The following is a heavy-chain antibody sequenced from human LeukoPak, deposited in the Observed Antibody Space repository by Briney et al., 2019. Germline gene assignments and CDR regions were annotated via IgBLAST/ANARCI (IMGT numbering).Heavy chain of an antibody. D-gene: IGHD3-10*01. CDR2: INPNSGGT. Sequence: GASVKVSCKASGYTFTRYYMHWVRQAPGQGLEWMGWINPNSGGTNYAQKFQGRVTMTRDTSISTAYMELSRLRSDDTAAYYCARDGNYYGSGSPSPASFDPWGQGTLVTVSS. CDR1: GYTFTRYY. J-gene: IGHJ5*02. CDR3: ARDGNYYGSGSPSPASFDP. V-gene: IGHV1-2*02.